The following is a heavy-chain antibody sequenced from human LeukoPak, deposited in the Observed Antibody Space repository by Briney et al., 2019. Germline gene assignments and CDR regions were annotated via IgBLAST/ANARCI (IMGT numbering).Heavy chain of an antibody. V-gene: IGHV3-48*04. CDR1: GFTFSSYS. CDR3: ARCRYSGYALGLPGEPNSSGWSTDY. D-gene: IGHD5-12*01. J-gene: IGHJ4*02. Sequence: GGSLRLSCAASGFTFSSYSMNWVRQAPGKGLEWVSYISSSSSTIYYADSVKGRFTISRDNAKNSLYLQMNSLRAEDTAVYYCARCRYSGYALGLPGEPNSSGWSTDYWGQGTLVTVSS. CDR2: ISSSSSTI.